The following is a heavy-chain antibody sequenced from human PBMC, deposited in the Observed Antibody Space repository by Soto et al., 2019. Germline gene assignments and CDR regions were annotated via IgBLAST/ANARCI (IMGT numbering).Heavy chain of an antibody. Sequence: GGSLRLSCAASGFTFSSYSMNWVRQAPGKGLEWVSYISSSSSTIYYADSVKGRFTISRDNAKNSLYLQMNSLKTEDTAVYYCFTDRQFRPAYWGQGTLVTVSS. CDR2: ISSSSSTI. CDR3: FTDRQFRPAY. J-gene: IGHJ4*02. D-gene: IGHD3-22*01. V-gene: IGHV3-48*01. CDR1: GFTFSSYS.